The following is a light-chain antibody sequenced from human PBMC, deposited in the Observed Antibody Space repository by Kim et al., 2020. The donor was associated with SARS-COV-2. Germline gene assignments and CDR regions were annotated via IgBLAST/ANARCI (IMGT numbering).Light chain of an antibody. J-gene: IGKJ3*01. CDR1: QGISSY. CDR3: QQYYSYPQFT. Sequence: STGDRVTITCRASQGISSYLAWYQQKPGKAPKLLIYAASTLQSGVPSRFSGSGSGTDCTLTISCLQSEDFATYYCQQYYSYPQFTFGPGTKVDIK. CDR2: AAS. V-gene: IGKV1-8*01.